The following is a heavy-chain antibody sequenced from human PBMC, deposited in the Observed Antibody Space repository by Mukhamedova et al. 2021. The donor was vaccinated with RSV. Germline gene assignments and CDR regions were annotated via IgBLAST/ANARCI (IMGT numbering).Heavy chain of an antibody. Sequence: VRQAPGKGLEWVANIKQDGSEKYYVESVKGRFTISRDNAENSLYLQMDSLRAEDTAVYYCARAWDSTVRGISGYWGKGNRVTVS. CDR3: ARAWDSTVRGISGY. J-gene: IGHJ4*02. V-gene: IGHV3-7*03. D-gene: IGHD3-10*01. CDR2: IKQDGSEK.